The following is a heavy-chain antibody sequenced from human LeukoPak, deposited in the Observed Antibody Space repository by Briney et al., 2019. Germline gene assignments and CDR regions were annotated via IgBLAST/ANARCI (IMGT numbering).Heavy chain of an antibody. D-gene: IGHD1-26*01. Sequence: PSETLSLTCTVSGGSISSSSYYWGWIRQPPGKGLEWIGSIYYSGSTYYNPSLKSRVTISVDTSKNQFSLKLSSVTAADTAVYYCATTRVGAMMVVYWGQGTLVTVSS. J-gene: IGHJ4*02. CDR2: IYYSGST. CDR3: ATTRVGAMMVVY. CDR1: GGSISSSSYY. V-gene: IGHV4-39*01.